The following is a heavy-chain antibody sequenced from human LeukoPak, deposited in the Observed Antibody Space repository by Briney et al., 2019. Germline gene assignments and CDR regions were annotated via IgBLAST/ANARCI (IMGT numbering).Heavy chain of an antibody. Sequence: SVKVSCKASGGTFSSYAISWVRQAPGQGLEWMGRIIPILGIANYAQKFQGRVTITADKSTSTAYMELSSPRSEDTAVYYCARADSSGSPFDYWGQGTLVTVSS. D-gene: IGHD3-22*01. V-gene: IGHV1-69*04. CDR2: IIPILGIA. CDR1: GGTFSSYA. CDR3: ARADSSGSPFDY. J-gene: IGHJ4*02.